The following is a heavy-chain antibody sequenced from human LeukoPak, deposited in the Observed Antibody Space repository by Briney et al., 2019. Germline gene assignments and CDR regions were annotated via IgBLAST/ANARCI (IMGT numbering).Heavy chain of an antibody. V-gene: IGHV3-30*03. D-gene: IGHD3-10*01. CDR1: GFTFGSYG. J-gene: IGHJ3*02. CDR3: VFEGRADAFDI. CDR2: ISYDGSNK. Sequence: PGGSLRLSCAASGFTFGSYGMHWVRQAPGKGLEWVAVISYDGSNKYYADSVKGRFTVSRDNSKNTLYLQMNSLRAEDTAVYYCVFEGRADAFDIWGQGTMVTVSS.